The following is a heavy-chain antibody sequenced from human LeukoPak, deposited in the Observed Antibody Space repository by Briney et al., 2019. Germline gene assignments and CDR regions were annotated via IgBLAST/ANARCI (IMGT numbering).Heavy chain of an antibody. CDR2: ISAYNGNT. V-gene: IGHV1-18*01. J-gene: IGHJ6*03. CDR1: GYTFTSYG. D-gene: IGHD3-9*01. Sequence: GASVKVSCKASGYTFTSYGISWVRQAPGQGLEWMGWISAYNGNTNYAQKLQGRVTMTTDTSTSTAYMELRSLRSDDTAVYYCARDKSRTYYDILTGPEYYYYMDVWGKGTTVTISS. CDR3: ARDKSRTYYDILTGPEYYYYMDV.